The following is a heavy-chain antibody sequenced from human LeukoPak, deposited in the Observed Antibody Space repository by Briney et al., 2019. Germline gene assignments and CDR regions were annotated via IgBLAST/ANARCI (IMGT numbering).Heavy chain of an antibody. V-gene: IGHV3-15*07. J-gene: IGHJ3*02. Sequence: GGSLRLSCAASGFTFSNDWMNWVRQAPGKGLEWVGRIKSTVDGGATDFAAPVKGRFTVSRDDSENTLYLQMSSLRIEDTAVYYCTTGGNVIVAGTRALDIWGHGTMVTVSS. CDR3: TTGGNVIVAGTRALDI. CDR2: IKSTVDGGAT. D-gene: IGHD6-19*01. CDR1: GFTFSNDW.